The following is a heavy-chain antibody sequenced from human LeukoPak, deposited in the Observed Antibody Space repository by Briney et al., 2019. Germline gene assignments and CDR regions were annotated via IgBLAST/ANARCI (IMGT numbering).Heavy chain of an antibody. Sequence: ASVKVSCKASGYTFTSYGISWVRQAPGQGLEWMGWISAYNGNTNYAQKLQGRVTMTTDTSTSTAYMELRSLRSDDTAVYYCARVGRYYDYVWGSYRSRDAFDIWGQGTMVTVSS. CDR2: ISAYNGNT. J-gene: IGHJ3*02. D-gene: IGHD3-16*02. CDR1: GYTFTSYG. CDR3: ARVGRYYDYVWGSYRSRDAFDI. V-gene: IGHV1-18*01.